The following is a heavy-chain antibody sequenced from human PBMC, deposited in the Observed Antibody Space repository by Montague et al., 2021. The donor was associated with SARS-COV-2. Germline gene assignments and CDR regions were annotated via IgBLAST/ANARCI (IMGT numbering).Heavy chain of an antibody. J-gene: IGHJ2*01. CDR1: GGSISSNLYY. D-gene: IGHD4-23*01. V-gene: IGHV4-39*01. Sequence: SETLSLTCTVSGGSISSNLYYWGWIRQPPGKGLEWIGSIYYSGSTYYNPSLKSRVTISVDTSKNQFSLKLTSLTAADTAMYYCARHVDPCGGNCHNWDFDLWGQATLVTVSS. CDR2: IYYSGST. CDR3: ARHVDPCGGNCHNWDFDL.